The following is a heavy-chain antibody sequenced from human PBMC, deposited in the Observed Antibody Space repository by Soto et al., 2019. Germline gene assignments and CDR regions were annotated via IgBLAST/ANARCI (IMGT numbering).Heavy chain of an antibody. D-gene: IGHD6-19*01. J-gene: IGHJ5*02. Sequence: SETLSLTCAVDGGSFSGYYWSWIRQPPGKGLEWIGEINHSGSTNYNPSLKSRVTISVDTSKNQFSLKLSSVTAADTAVYYCARRTNSSGWYRGWYNWFDPWGQGTLVTVSS. CDR2: INHSGST. CDR1: GGSFSGYY. CDR3: ARRTNSSGWYRGWYNWFDP. V-gene: IGHV4-34*01.